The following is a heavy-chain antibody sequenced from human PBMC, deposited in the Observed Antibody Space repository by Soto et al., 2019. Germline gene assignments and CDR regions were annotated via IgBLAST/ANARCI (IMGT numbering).Heavy chain of an antibody. Sequence: SETLSLTCNVSGAYVTTYYWSWIRQSPGKGLEWIGNISNSGNTNYNPSLKSRVTISLDTSKNHISLKMRSVTAADTAVYYCARRGSNWYCWFDPWGQGTLVTVSS. CDR2: ISNSGNT. CDR1: GAYVTTYY. J-gene: IGHJ5*02. D-gene: IGHD6-13*01. V-gene: IGHV4-59*02. CDR3: ARRGSNWYCWFDP.